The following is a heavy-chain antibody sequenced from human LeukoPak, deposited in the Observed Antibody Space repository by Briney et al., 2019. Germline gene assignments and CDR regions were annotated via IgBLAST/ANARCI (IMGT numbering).Heavy chain of an antibody. CDR2: INPNSGGT. Sequence: ASVKVSCKASGYTFTGYYMHWVRQAPGQGLEWMGRINPNSGGTNYAQKFQGRVTMTRDTSISTAYMELSRLRSHDTAVYYCAGDVDIVATGVAGVNYWGQGTLVTVSS. D-gene: IGHD5-12*01. J-gene: IGHJ4*02. V-gene: IGHV1-2*06. CDR3: AGDVDIVATGVAGVNY. CDR1: GYTFTGYY.